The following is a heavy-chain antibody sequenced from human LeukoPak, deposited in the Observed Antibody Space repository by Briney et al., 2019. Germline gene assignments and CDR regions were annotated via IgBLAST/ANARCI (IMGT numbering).Heavy chain of an antibody. D-gene: IGHD1-26*01. CDR3: ARDREARYFDY. CDR2: ISGSGGST. V-gene: IGHV3-23*01. J-gene: IGHJ4*02. CDR1: GFTFSSYA. Sequence: GGSLRLSCAASGFTFSSYAMSWVRQAPGRGLEWVSAISGSGGSTYYADSVKGRFTISRDNSKNTLHLQMDSLRAEDTAVYYCARDREARYFDYWGQGTLVTVSS.